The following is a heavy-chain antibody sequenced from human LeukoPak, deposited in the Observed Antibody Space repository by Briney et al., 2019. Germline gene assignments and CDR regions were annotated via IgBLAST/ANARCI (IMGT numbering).Heavy chain of an antibody. Sequence: PGGSLRLSCAASGFTFDNYAMHWVRQAPGKGLEWVSLISKTGGSTFYAGSVKGRFTISRDNSKNSLYLQMNSLRTEDTALYYCAKDIGRGNDYFDYWGPGTLVTVSP. D-gene: IGHD3-16*01. V-gene: IGHV3-43*02. CDR3: AKDIGRGNDYFDY. CDR2: ISKTGGST. J-gene: IGHJ4*02. CDR1: GFTFDNYA.